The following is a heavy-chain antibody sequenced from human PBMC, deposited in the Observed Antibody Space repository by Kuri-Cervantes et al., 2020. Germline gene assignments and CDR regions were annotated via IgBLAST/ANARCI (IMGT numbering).Heavy chain of an antibody. D-gene: IGHD1-1*01. V-gene: IGHV3-15*01. CDR3: TTNFYSRHY. CDR1: GFTFNNAW. Sequence: GGSLRLSCVASGFTFNNAWMNWVRQAPGKGLEWVGRIKSIPDGGTTDYAAPVKGRFTVSRDDSKNTLYLQMSSLKTEDTAVYYCTTNFYSRHYWGQGTLVTVSS. J-gene: IGHJ4*02. CDR2: IKSIPDGGTT.